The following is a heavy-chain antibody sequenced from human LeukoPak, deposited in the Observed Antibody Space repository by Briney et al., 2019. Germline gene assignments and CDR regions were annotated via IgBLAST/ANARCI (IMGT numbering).Heavy chain of an antibody. CDR1: GYTFTSYY. V-gene: IGHV1-24*01. CDR3: ATDPKWEPRGGFDP. J-gene: IGHJ5*02. Sequence: RASVKVSCKASGYTFTSYYMHWVRQAPGKGLEWMGGFDPEDGETIYAQKFQGRVTMTEDTSTDTAYMELSSLRSEDTAVYYCATDPKWEPRGGFDPWGQGTLVTVSS. CDR2: FDPEDGET. D-gene: IGHD1-26*01.